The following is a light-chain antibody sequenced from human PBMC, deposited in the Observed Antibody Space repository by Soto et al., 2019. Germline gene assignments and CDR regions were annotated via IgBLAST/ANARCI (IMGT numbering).Light chain of an antibody. CDR2: GAS. Sequence: DIQMTQSPSSLSASVGDRVTITCRASQGISIYLAWYQQAAGQVPKHLIYGASKLQSGVPSRFRGGGSGTNFTLTISSLQPEDVGTYYCQNYNSAPITFGQGKRLEI. J-gene: IGKJ5*01. CDR1: QGISIY. V-gene: IGKV1-27*01. CDR3: QNYNSAPIT.